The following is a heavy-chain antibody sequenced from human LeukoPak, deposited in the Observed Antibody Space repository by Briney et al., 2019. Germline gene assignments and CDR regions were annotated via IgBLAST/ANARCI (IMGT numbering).Heavy chain of an antibody. J-gene: IGHJ3*02. CDR3: ANPYNWNDGDGGNAFDI. D-gene: IGHD1-20*01. V-gene: IGHV3-23*01. Sequence: GGSLRLSCAASGFTFSRLAMTWVRQAPGKGLEWVSTISASGPYYADAVRGRFTISRDNSRNTLSLQMNSLRAEDTAVYYCANPYNWNDGDGGNAFDIWGQGTMVTVSS. CDR2: ISASGP. CDR1: GFTFSRLA.